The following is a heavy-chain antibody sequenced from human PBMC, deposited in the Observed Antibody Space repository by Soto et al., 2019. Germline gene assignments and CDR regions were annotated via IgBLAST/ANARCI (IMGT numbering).Heavy chain of an antibody. CDR3: ARQERYYGSPGWFDP. J-gene: IGHJ5*02. D-gene: IGHD3-10*01. CDR1: GDSISSFTYY. CDR2: VYYNETT. V-gene: IGHV4-39*01. Sequence: PSETLSLTCSVSGDSISSFTYYWGWIRQPPGKGLEWIGTVYYNETTYYNPSLKSRVTTTVDTAKNQFSLNLRSVTAADTARYFCARQERYYGSPGWFDPWGPGTLVTVSS.